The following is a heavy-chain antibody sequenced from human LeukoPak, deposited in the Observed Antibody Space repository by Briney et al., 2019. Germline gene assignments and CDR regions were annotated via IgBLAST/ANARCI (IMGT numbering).Heavy chain of an antibody. CDR1: GYTFTTYV. D-gene: IGHD2-21*02. V-gene: IGHV7-4-1*02. CDR2: INTYTRNP. CDR3: ARQVGTASSHDFGH. Sequence: ASVKVSCKASGYTFTTYVLNWVRQAPGQGFEWMGFINTYTRNPTYAQGFTGRFVFSLDTSVSTAYLQISNLKAEDTAVYYCARQVGTASSHDFGHWGHGTLVTVSS. J-gene: IGHJ4*01.